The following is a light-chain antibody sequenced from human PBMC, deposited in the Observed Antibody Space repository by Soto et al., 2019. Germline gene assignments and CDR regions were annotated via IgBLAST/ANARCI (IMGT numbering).Light chain of an antibody. CDR2: LTS. J-gene: IGKJ1*01. CDR1: QALNTR. Sequence: VMTESPATLSVSPWERVTPFCRASQALNTRFAWYQHKPGQAPRLLIYLTSNRAAGVPARFSAWGSETDFTLTISDVEPEDFAVYYCHQRQSWPRTFGQGTKVDIK. V-gene: IGKV3D-15*01. CDR3: HQRQSWPRT.